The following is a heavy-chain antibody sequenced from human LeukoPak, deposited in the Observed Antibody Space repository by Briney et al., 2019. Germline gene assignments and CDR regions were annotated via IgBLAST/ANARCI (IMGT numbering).Heavy chain of an antibody. D-gene: IGHD2-2*01. CDR2: ISDSRTYI. CDR3: ARGTWGTSTGCYPY. CDR1: GFTFDKYS. J-gene: IGHJ4*02. V-gene: IGHV3-21*01. Sequence: GGSLRLSCVVSGFTFDKYSMNWVRQAPGKGPEWVASISDSRTYINYADSVKGRFTISRDNAKNSLYLQMSSLRVEDTAVYHCARGTWGTSTGCYPYWGQGTLVTVSS.